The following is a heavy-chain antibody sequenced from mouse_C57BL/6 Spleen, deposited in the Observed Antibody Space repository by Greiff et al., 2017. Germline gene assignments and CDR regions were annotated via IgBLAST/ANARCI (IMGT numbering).Heavy chain of an antibody. CDR3: ARERDYYGSTAMDY. J-gene: IGHJ4*01. V-gene: IGHV1-81*01. CDR2: IYPRSGNT. Sequence: QVHVKQSGAELARPGASVKLSCKASGYTFTSYGISWVKQRTGQGLEWIGEIYPRSGNTYYNEKFKGKATLTADKSSSTAYMELRSLTSEDSAVYFCARERDYYGSTAMDYWGQGTSVTVSS. D-gene: IGHD1-1*01. CDR1: GYTFTSYG.